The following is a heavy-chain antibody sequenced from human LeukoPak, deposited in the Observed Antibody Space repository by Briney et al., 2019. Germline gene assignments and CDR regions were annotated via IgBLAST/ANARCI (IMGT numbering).Heavy chain of an antibody. CDR3: ARTVVVVPAATYYFDY. CDR2: VNAGNGNT. Sequence: ASVKVSCTASGYTFTSYAMPWVRQAPGQRLEWMGWVNAGNGNTKYSQKFQGRVTITRDTSASTAYMELSSLRSEDTAVYYCARTVVVVPAATYYFDYWGQGTLVTVSS. CDR1: GYTFTSYA. J-gene: IGHJ4*02. V-gene: IGHV1-3*01. D-gene: IGHD2-2*01.